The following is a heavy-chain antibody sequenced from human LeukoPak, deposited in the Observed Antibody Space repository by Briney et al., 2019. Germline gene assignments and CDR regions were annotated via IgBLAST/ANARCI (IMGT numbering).Heavy chain of an antibody. J-gene: IGHJ5*02. Sequence: PGGSLRLSCAASGSTIRIYDMNWVRQAPGKGLEWVSSISTSSRYIYYKDSVRGRFTISRDDAKNSLYLEMNSLRAEDTAVYYCARADCSSSTCYLRRSWFDPWGQGTLVTVSS. V-gene: IGHV3-21*01. CDR3: ARADCSSSTCYLRRSWFDP. CDR2: ISTSSRYI. CDR1: GSTIRIYD. D-gene: IGHD2-2*01.